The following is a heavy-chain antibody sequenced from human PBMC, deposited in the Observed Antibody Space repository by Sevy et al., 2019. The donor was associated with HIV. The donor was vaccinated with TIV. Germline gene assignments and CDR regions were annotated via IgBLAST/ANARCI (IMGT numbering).Heavy chain of an antibody. Sequence: ASVKVSCKASGYTFTAYFIHWVRQAPGQGLEWMGWINPNSGDTNYAPKFQGRVTVTRDTSISTAYMELSRLRSDDTALSYCASPGGYRYGSLLDYWGQGTLVTVSS. CDR1: GYTFTAYF. CDR2: INPNSGDT. CDR3: ASPGGYRYGSLLDY. D-gene: IGHD5-18*01. V-gene: IGHV1-2*02. J-gene: IGHJ4*02.